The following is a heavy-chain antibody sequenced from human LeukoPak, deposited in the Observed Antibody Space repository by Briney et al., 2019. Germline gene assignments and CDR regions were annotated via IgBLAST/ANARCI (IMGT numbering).Heavy chain of an antibody. J-gene: IGHJ4*02. CDR1: GGSISSYY. D-gene: IGHD3-22*01. CDR3: ARGPDLYDSSGYYRAGFDY. V-gene: IGHV4-59*01. Sequence: SETLSLTCTVSGGSISSYYWSWIRQPPGKGLEWIGYIYYSGSTNYNPSLKSRVTISVDTSKNQLSLKLSSVTAADTAVYYCARGPDLYDSSGYYRAGFDYWGQGTLVTVSS. CDR2: IYYSGST.